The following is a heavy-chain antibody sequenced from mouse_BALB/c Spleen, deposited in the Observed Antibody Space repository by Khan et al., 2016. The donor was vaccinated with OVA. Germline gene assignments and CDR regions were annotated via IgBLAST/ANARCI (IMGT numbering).Heavy chain of an antibody. CDR3: PRSILLSFDY. CDR2: IDPENGNT. J-gene: IGHJ2*01. Sequence: VRLQQSGTELVRPGASVRLSCTASGFNIKDYYIHWVKQRPDQGLEWIGWIDPENGNTVYDPKFQGKARITADKSSGQAYLQLSSLTSEDTAVYYCPRSILLSFDYWGLGTTLSVSS. D-gene: IGHD2-3*01. V-gene: IGHV14-1*02. CDR1: GFNIKDYY.